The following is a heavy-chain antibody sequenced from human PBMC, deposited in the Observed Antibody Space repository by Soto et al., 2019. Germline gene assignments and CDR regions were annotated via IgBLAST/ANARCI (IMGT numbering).Heavy chain of an antibody. Sequence: GGSLRLSCVAYGFTFSGSDMHWVRQASGKGLEWVGRIRSKTNSDETAYGASVKGRFNISRDDSKNTAYLQMNSLITEDTAVYFCVRYCSGGSCPDAFDIWGQGTMVTVSS. CDR3: VRYCSGGSCPDAFDI. CDR1: GFTFSGSD. V-gene: IGHV3-73*01. J-gene: IGHJ3*02. D-gene: IGHD2-15*01. CDR2: IRSKTNSDET.